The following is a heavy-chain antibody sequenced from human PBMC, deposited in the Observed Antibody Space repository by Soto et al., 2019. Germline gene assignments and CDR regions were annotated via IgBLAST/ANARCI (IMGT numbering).Heavy chain of an antibody. V-gene: IGHV1-69*06. J-gene: IGHJ6*02. D-gene: IGHD2-15*01. Sequence: SVKVSCKASGGTFSSYAISWVRQAPGQGLEWMGGIIPIFGTANYAQKFQGRVTITADKSTSTAYMELSSLRSEDTAVYYCARDPSLVAAKDYYYYYGMDVWGQGTTVTVSS. CDR2: IIPIFGTA. CDR1: GGTFSSYA. CDR3: ARDPSLVAAKDYYYYYGMDV.